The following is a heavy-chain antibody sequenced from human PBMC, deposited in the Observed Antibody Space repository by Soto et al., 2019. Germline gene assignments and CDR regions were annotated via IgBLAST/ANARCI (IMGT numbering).Heavy chain of an antibody. CDR3: ARARPGISGIRAVKTYNYFDP. V-gene: IGHV1-18*01. Sequence: ASVKVSCKASGYNFLTYGISWLRQAPGRGLEWMGWISTDNTHRNYAQNFQERVTMTTDTSTNTAYMELRSLRSDDTAIHYCARARPGISGIRAVKTYNYFDPWGQGTLVTVSS. CDR2: ISTDNTHR. D-gene: IGHD3-10*01. CDR1: GYNFLTYG. J-gene: IGHJ5*02.